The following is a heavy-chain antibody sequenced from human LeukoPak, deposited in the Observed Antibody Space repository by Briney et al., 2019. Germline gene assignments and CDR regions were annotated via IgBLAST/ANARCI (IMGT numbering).Heavy chain of an antibody. D-gene: IGHD3-22*01. CDR1: GGSISSYY. V-gene: IGHV4-59*01. CDR2: IYYSGST. Sequence: KPSETLSLTCTVSGGSISSYYWSWIRQPAGKGLEWIGYIYYSGSTNYNPSLKSRVTISVDTSKNQFSLKLSSVTAADTAVYYCAREGDYDSSSDAFDIWGQGTMVTVSS. J-gene: IGHJ3*02. CDR3: AREGDYDSSSDAFDI.